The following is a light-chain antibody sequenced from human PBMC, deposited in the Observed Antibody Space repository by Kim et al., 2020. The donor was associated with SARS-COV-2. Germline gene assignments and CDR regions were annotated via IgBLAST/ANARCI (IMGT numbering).Light chain of an antibody. CDR1: ILGSKN. Sequence: SVALGQTATITCGGNILGSKNVHWYQQKPGQAPVLVIYRDKNRASGIPERFSGYNAGNTATLTISRAQVGDEADYYCQVWHSSAGVFGGGTKPTVL. J-gene: IGLJ2*01. CDR3: QVWHSSAGV. CDR2: RDK. V-gene: IGLV3-9*01.